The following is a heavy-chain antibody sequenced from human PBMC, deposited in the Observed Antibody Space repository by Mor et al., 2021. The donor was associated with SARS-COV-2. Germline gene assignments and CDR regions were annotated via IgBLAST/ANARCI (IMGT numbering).Heavy chain of an antibody. D-gene: IGHD6-6*01. Sequence: MTWVRQAPGKGLEWVANVNEEGSERYYADSVRGRFTVSRDNAKNSLYLQMNSLRAEDTAVYYCARAVHSSCDYWGQGT. CDR2: VNEEGSER. V-gene: IGHV3-7*01. J-gene: IGHJ4*02. CDR3: ARAVHSSCDY.